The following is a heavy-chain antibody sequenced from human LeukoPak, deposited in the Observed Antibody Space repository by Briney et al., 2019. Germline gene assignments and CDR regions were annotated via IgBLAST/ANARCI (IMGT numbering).Heavy chain of an antibody. V-gene: IGHV4-39*01. Sequence: SETLSLTCTVSGGSISSSDYYGAWIRQPPGKGLVWIGSIYYSGNNYYHPSLKSRVTISVDTSKNQFSLKLSSVTAADTAVYYCASHRRYTTGSEEFDYWGQGALVTVSS. CDR3: ASHRRYTTGSEEFDY. J-gene: IGHJ4*02. CDR1: GGSISSSDYY. CDR2: IYYSGNN. D-gene: IGHD2/OR15-2a*01.